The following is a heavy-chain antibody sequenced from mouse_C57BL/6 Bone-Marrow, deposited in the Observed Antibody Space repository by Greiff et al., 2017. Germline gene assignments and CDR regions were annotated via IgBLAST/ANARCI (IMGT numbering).Heavy chain of an antibody. D-gene: IGHD2-3*01. CDR1: GYTFTSYW. CDR3: ARTGFYDGYYRFAY. Sequence: VQLQQPGAELVRPGSSVKLSCKASGYTFTSYWMDWVKQRPGQGLEWIGNIYPSDSETHYNQKFKDKATLTVDKSSSTAYMQLSSLTSEDSAVYYCARTGFYDGYYRFAYWGQGTLVTVSA. CDR2: IYPSDSET. J-gene: IGHJ3*01. V-gene: IGHV1-61*01.